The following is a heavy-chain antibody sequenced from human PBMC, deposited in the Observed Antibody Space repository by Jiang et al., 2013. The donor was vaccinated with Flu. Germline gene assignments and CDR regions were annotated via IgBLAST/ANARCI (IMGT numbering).Heavy chain of an antibody. V-gene: IGHV4-39*01. CDR1: GGSISSSSYY. CDR2: IYYSGST. Sequence: LLKPSETLSLTCTVSGGSISSSSYYWGWIRQPPGKGLEWIGSIYYSGSTYYNPSLKSRVTISVDTSKNQFSLKLSSVTAADTAVYYCASQTADYYGSGSYYKLYYFDYWGQGTLVTVSS. CDR3: ASQTADYYGSGSYYKLYYFDY. J-gene: IGHJ4*02. D-gene: IGHD3-10*01.